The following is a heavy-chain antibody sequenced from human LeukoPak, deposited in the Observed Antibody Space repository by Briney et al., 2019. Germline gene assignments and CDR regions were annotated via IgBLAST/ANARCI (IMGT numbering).Heavy chain of an antibody. V-gene: IGHV1-2*02. CDR1: GYTFTGYY. CDR2: INPNSGGT. CDR3: ARDLAFDSLSDIMDV. Sequence: GASVTVSCKASGYTFTGYYMHWVRQAPGQGLEWMGWINPNSGGTNYAQTFQGRVTMTRDTSISTAYMELSRLRSDDTAVYYCARDLAFDSLSDIMDVWGQGTTVTVSS. D-gene: IGHD3-3*02. J-gene: IGHJ6*02.